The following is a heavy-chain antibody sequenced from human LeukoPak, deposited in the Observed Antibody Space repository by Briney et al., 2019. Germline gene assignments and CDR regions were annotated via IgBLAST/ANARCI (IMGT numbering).Heavy chain of an antibody. CDR2: IKPDGSEK. CDR3: ATYSSLNRREFQY. Sequence: GGSLRLSCEGSGFTFSNYWMGWVRQAPGKGLQWVANIKPDGSEKYYVDSVKGRFTISRDNAKNSLYLQMNSLRAEDTAVYYCATYSSLNRREFQYWGQGTLLTVSS. V-gene: IGHV3-7*01. D-gene: IGHD3-22*01. CDR1: GFTFSNYW. J-gene: IGHJ1*01.